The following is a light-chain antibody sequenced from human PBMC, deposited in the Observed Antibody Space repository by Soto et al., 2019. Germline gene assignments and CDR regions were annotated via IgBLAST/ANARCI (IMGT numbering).Light chain of an antibody. V-gene: IGKV3-15*01. CDR2: GAS. CDR3: QQYNNWPRT. CDR1: QSVSSN. Sequence: EIVMTQSPATLSVSPGERATLSCRASQSVSSNLAWYQQKPGQAPRLLIYGASTRATGLPARFSGSGSGTEFTLTISSLQSEDFAVYYCQQYNNWPRTFGQGT. J-gene: IGKJ1*01.